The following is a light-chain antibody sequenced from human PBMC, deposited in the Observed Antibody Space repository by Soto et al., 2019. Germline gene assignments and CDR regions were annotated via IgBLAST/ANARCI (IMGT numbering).Light chain of an antibody. CDR1: NSNIGINA. V-gene: IGLV1-44*01. Sequence: QPVLTQSPSASGTPGQGVSISCSGSNSNIGINAVSWYQQLPGTAPKLLIYINTQRPSGVPDRFSGSKSGTSASLAISGLQSEDEAHYYCAAWDDSLSSLVFGGGTKLTVL. J-gene: IGLJ2*01. CDR3: AAWDDSLSSLV. CDR2: INT.